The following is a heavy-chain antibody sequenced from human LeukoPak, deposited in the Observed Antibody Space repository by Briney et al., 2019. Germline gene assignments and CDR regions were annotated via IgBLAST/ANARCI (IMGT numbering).Heavy chain of an antibody. D-gene: IGHD3-3*01. CDR2: IKQDGSEK. CDR3: ARDNGVVHGVYYMDV. CDR1: GFTVSSNY. Sequence: QSGGSLRLSCAASGFTVSSNYMSWARQAPGKGLEWVADIKQDGSEKLYVNSVRGRFTISRDNAKMSLFLQMNSLRAEDTAVYYCARDNGVVHGVYYMDVWGKGTTVTVS. V-gene: IGHV3-7*01. J-gene: IGHJ6*03.